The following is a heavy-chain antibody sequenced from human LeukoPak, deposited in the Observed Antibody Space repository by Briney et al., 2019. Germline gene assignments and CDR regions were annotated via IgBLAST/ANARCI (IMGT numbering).Heavy chain of an antibody. Sequence: GGSLRLSCAASGFTFSSYAMSWVRQAPGKGLEWLSALSGSGDSTYYADSVKGRFIITRDNSKNTLSLQMNSLRGDDTAIYYCATQKGRTVATEWGQGTLVTVSS. CDR3: ATQKGRTVATE. D-gene: IGHD5-12*01. CDR1: GFTFSSYA. CDR2: LSGSGDST. V-gene: IGHV3-23*01. J-gene: IGHJ4*02.